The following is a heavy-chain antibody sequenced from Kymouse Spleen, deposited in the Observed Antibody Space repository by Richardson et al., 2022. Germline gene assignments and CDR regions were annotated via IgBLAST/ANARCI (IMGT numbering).Heavy chain of an antibody. CDR1: GYSFTSYW. V-gene: IGHV5-51*01. J-gene: IGHJ6*02. D-gene: IGHD3-10*01. Sequence: EVQLVQSGAEVKKPGESLKISCKGSGYSFTSYWIGWVRQMPGKGLEWMGIIYPGDSDTRYSPSFQGQVTISADKSISTAYLQWSSLKASDTAMYYCAREYYGSGSYPYYYYYGMDVWGQGTTVTVSS. CDR3: AREYYGSGSYPYYYYYGMDV. CDR2: IYPGDSDT.